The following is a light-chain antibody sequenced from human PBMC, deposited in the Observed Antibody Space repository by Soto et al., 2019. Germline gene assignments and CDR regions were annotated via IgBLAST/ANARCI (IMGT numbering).Light chain of an antibody. V-gene: IGLV2-14*01. CDR3: CSYTRSGTLI. CDR1: SSDIGDYNY. J-gene: IGLJ1*01. CDR2: DVS. Sequence: QSALTQPASVSGSPRQSITISCVGTSSDIGDYNYVSWYQQHPGKVPKVIIYDVSNRPSGVSYRFSGTKSGNTASLTVSGPQAEDEADYYCCSYTRSGTLIFGTGTKVTVL.